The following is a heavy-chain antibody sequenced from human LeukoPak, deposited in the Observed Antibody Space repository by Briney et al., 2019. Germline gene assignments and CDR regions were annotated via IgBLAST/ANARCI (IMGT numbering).Heavy chain of an antibody. CDR3: ASPNYYDSSGYYLGAFDI. CDR1: GGSISSSSYY. Sequence: SETLSLTCTVSGGSISSSSYYWGWIRQPPGKGLEWIGSIYHSGSTYYNPSLKSRVTISVDTSKNQFSLKLSSVTAADTAVYYCASPNYYDSSGYYLGAFDIWGQGTMVTVSS. CDR2: IYHSGST. V-gene: IGHV4-39*07. D-gene: IGHD3-22*01. J-gene: IGHJ3*02.